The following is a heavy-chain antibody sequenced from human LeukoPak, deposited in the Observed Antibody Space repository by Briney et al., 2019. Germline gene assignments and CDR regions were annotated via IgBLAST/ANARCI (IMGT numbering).Heavy chain of an antibody. D-gene: IGHD5-18*01. Sequence: PGGSLRLSCAASGFTFSSYAMHWVRQAPGKGLEWVAVISYDGSNKYYADSVKGRFTISRDNSKNTLYLQMNSLRAEDTAVYYCARGGGYSYGHYFDYWGQGTLVTVSS. CDR1: GFTFSSYA. J-gene: IGHJ4*02. V-gene: IGHV3-30*04. CDR2: ISYDGSNK. CDR3: ARGGGYSYGHYFDY.